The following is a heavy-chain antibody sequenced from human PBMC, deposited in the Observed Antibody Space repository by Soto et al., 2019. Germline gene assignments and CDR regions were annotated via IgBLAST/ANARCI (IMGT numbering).Heavy chain of an antibody. CDR2: ISGSGGST. V-gene: IGHV3-23*01. CDR3: TKDLIPAAMWEYYFDY. CDR1: GFTFSSYA. J-gene: IGHJ4*02. Sequence: GGSLRLSCAASGFTFSSYAMSWVRQAPGKGLEWVSAISGSGGSTYYADSVKGRFTISRDNSKNTLYLQMNSLRAEDTAVYYCTKDLIPAAMWEYYFDYWGQGTLVTVPS. D-gene: IGHD2-2*01.